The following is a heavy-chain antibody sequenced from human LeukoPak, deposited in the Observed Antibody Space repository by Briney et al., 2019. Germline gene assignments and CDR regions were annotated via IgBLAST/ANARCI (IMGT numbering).Heavy chain of an antibody. CDR1: GFTFSSYG. V-gene: IGHV3-30*03. CDR2: ISYDGSNK. J-gene: IGHJ3*02. CDR3: ARGGDGYNEAGDAFDI. Sequence: GGSLRLSCAASGFTFSSYGMHWVRQAPGKGLEWVAVISYDGSNKYYADSVKGRFTISRDNSKNTLYLQMNSLRAEDTAVYYCARGGDGYNEAGDAFDIWGQGTMVTVSS. D-gene: IGHD5-24*01.